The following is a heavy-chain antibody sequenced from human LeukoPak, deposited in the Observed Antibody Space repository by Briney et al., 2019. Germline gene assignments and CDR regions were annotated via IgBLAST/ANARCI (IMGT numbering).Heavy chain of an antibody. D-gene: IGHD6-13*01. V-gene: IGHV3-30*03. CDR2: ISYDGSNN. CDR1: GFTFSSYG. CDR3: ARGYSSSWLGYFDY. Sequence: GGSLRLSCAASGFTFSSYGMHWVRQAPGKALEWLTFISYDGSNNYYADSVKGRFTISRDTSKNTVYLQMNSLGAEDTAFYYCARGYSSSWLGYFDYWGQGTLVTVSS. J-gene: IGHJ4*02.